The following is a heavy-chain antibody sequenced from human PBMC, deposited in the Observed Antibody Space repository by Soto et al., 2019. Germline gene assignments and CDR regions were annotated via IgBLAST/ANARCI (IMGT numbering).Heavy chain of an antibody. J-gene: IGHJ4*02. CDR3: ARHPKYYSGYRYFDY. CDR1: GYNFGSYW. D-gene: IGHD5-12*01. V-gene: IGHV5-51*01. CDR2: IYPGDSDT. Sequence: GESLKISCKASGYNFGSYWIAWVRQMPGKGLEWMGIIYPGDSDTRYNPSFQGQVTISADESISTAYLQWSSLQASDSAMYYCARHPKYYSGYRYFDYWGQGTRVTVS.